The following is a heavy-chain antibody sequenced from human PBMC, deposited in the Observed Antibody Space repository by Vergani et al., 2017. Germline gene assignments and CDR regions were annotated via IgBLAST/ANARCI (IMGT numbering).Heavy chain of an antibody. CDR1: GFTFSSYG. CDR3: ATEGGYNSITMIVVVITTDGSDAFDI. V-gene: IGHV3-23*04. D-gene: IGHD3-22*01. Sequence: VQLVESGGGVVQPGRSLRLSCAASGFTFSSYGMSWVRQAPGKGLEWVSAISGSGGSTYYADSVKGRFTISRDNSKTTLYLQMNSLRAEDTAVYYCATEGGYNSITMIVVVITTDGSDAFDIWGQGTMVTVSS. CDR2: ISGSGGST. J-gene: IGHJ3*02.